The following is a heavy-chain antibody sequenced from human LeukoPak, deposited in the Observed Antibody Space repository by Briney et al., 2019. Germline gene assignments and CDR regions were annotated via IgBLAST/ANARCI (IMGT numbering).Heavy chain of an antibody. CDR3: AKDDSSAMDV. D-gene: IGHD3-22*01. V-gene: IGHV3-30*02. CDR1: GFTFSNYG. J-gene: IGHJ6*04. Sequence: GGSLRLSCAASGFTFSNYGMHWVRQAPGKGLEWVAFMRYDGGNKCYADSVKGRFTISRDNSKNTVYLQMNSLRAEDTAMYNCAKDDSSAMDVWGKGTTVTVSS. CDR2: MRYDGGNK.